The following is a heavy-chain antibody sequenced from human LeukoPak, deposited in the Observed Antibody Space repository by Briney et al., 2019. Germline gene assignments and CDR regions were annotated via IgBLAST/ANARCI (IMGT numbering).Heavy chain of an antibody. D-gene: IGHD3-10*01. CDR1: GFTFSSHG. J-gene: IGHJ4*02. Sequence: PGGSLRLSCAASGFTFSSHGMNWVRQAPGKGLEWVSAISGSGGSTYYADSVKGRFTISRDNSKNTLYLQMNSLRAEDTAVYYCAKLRGPGSYSEVDYWGQGTLVTVSS. CDR2: ISGSGGST. V-gene: IGHV3-23*01. CDR3: AKLRGPGSYSEVDY.